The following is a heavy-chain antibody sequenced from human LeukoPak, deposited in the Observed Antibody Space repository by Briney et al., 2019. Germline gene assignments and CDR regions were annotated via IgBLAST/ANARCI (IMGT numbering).Heavy chain of an antibody. D-gene: IGHD3-10*01. J-gene: IGHJ4*02. Sequence: SETLSLTCTVSGGSISSYYWSWIRQPPGKGLEWIGYIYYSGSTNYNPSLKSRVTISVDTSKNQFSLKLSSVTAADTAVYYCARTDYYGNRDFDYWDQGTLVTVSS. CDR3: ARTDYYGNRDFDY. V-gene: IGHV4-59*01. CDR1: GGSISSYY. CDR2: IYYSGST.